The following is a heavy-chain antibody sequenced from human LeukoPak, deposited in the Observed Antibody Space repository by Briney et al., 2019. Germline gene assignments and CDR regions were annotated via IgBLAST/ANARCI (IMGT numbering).Heavy chain of an antibody. V-gene: IGHV1-69*04. J-gene: IGHJ4*02. CDR3: ARDRSTKYYYDSSGYYFDY. Sequence: ASVKVSCKASGGTFSSYAISWVRLAPGQGLEWMGMIIPIFGIANYALKFQGRVTITADKSTSTAYMELSSLRSEDTAVYYCARDRSTKYYYDSSGYYFDYWGQGTLVTVSS. CDR1: GGTFSSYA. CDR2: IIPIFGIA. D-gene: IGHD3-22*01.